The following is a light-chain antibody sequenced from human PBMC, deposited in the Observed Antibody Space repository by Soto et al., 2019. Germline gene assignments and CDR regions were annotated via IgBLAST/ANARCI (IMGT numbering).Light chain of an antibody. J-gene: IGLJ2*01. CDR1: SSDVGGYNY. CDR3: SSLTSTNTLV. CDR2: EVT. Sequence: QSVLTQPASVSGSPGQSITISCTGTSSDVGGYNYVSWYQHHPGKAPKLMIYEVTQRPSGVSHRLYGSKSGNTASLTISGLQAEDEADYYCSSLTSTNTLVFGGGTQLTVL. V-gene: IGLV2-14*01.